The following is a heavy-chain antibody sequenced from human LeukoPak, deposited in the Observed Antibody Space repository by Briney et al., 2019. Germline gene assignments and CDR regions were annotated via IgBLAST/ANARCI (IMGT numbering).Heavy chain of an antibody. CDR2: ISYGGSDK. CDR1: GFTFSSYA. D-gene: IGHD3-22*01. V-gene: IGHV3-30-3*02. J-gene: IGHJ4*02. CDR3: AKNYYDNSGYYYWFHN. Sequence: TGGSLRLSCAASGFTFSSYAMHWVRQAPGKGLEWVAVISYGGSDKQYADSVKGRFTISRDNSKNTLHLQMNSLRAEDTAVYYCAKNYYDNSGYYYWFHNWGQGTLVTVSS.